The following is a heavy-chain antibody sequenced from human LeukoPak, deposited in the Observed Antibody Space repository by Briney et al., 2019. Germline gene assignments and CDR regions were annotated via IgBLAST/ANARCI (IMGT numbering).Heavy chain of an antibody. D-gene: IGHD2-2*01. CDR1: GDCISSSTYY. V-gene: IGHV4-39*01. J-gene: IGHJ4*02. CDR3: ARACGVVVAAAIEGFDY. CDR2: IYYSGST. Sequence: SETLSLTCTVSGDCISSSTYYWGWIRQPPGKGVERIGSIYYSGSTYYNPSLKSRVTISIDTSKNQFSLKLSSVTAADTAVYYCARACGVVVAAAIEGFDYWGQGTLVTVSS.